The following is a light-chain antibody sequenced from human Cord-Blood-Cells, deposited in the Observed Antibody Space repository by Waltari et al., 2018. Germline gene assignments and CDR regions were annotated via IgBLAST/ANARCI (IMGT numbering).Light chain of an antibody. Sequence: NFMLTQPHSVSESPGKTVTISCTRSSGSIASNYVKWYQQRPGSSPTTVIQEANQRPSGVPDRFSGSIDSSSNAASLTISGLKTEDEADYDCQSYDSSNRVFGGGTTLTVL. V-gene: IGLV6-57*01. CDR3: QSYDSSNRV. CDR1: SGSIASNY. CDR2: EAN. J-gene: IGLJ3*02.